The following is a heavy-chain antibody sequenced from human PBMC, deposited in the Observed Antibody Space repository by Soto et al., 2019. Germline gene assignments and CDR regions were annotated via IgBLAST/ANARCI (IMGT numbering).Heavy chain of an antibody. CDR1: GFTFGNYF. CDR3: AKDLHWYGMDV. J-gene: IGHJ6*02. Sequence: EVQLLGSGGGLVQPGASLRLSCAASGFTFGNYFMNWVRQAPGKGLEWVSDISSNGGRTHYADSVRGRFTISRDNSRNTLYLQMSSLRAEDTALYYCAKDLHWYGMDVWGQGTTVTVSS. V-gene: IGHV3-23*01. CDR2: ISSNGGRT. D-gene: IGHD1-1*01.